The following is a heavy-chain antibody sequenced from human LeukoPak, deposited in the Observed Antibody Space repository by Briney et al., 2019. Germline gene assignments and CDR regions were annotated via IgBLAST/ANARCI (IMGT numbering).Heavy chain of an antibody. J-gene: IGHJ5*02. CDR2: IYTSGST. CDR3: ARVENPGNSSSGYSPRVQRRGYWFDP. CDR1: GGSISSYY. D-gene: IGHD6-13*01. V-gene: IGHV4-4*09. Sequence: SETLSLTCTVSGGSISSYYWSWIRQPPGKGLEWIGYIYTSGSTNYNPSLKSRVTISVDTSKNQFSLKLSSVTAADTAVYYCARVENPGNSSSGYSPRVQRRGYWFDPWAREPWSPSPQ.